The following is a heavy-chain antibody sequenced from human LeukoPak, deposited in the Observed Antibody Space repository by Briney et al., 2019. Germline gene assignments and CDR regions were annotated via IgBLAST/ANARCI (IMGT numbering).Heavy chain of an antibody. CDR2: IYTSGIT. D-gene: IGHD4-17*01. V-gene: IGHV4-61*02. J-gene: IGHJ6*03. Sequence: SQTLSLTCTVSGGSISSNSYYWGWNRQPPGRGLEWIGSIYTSGITSYNPSLKSRVTISVDTSKNQFSLRLSSVTAADTAVYYCARGRTTAFYYYYMDVWGKGTTVTISS. CDR1: GGSISSNSYY. CDR3: ARGRTTAFYYYYMDV.